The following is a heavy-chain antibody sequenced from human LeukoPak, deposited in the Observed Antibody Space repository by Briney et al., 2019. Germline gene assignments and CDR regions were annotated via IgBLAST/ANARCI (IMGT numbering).Heavy chain of an antibody. Sequence: SETLSLTCAVYGGSFSGYYWSWIRQPPGKGLEWIGEINHSGSTYYNPSLKSRVTISVDTSKNQFSLKLSSVTAADTAVYYCARDKYSYGWRPHLYYFDYWGQGTLVTVSS. CDR1: GGSFSGYY. J-gene: IGHJ4*02. V-gene: IGHV4-34*01. CDR2: INHSGST. D-gene: IGHD5-18*01. CDR3: ARDKYSYGWRPHLYYFDY.